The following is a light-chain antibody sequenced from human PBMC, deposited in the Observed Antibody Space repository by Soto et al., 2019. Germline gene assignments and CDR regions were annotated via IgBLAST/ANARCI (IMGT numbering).Light chain of an antibody. CDR1: QSVSSSY. J-gene: IGKJ1*01. CDR3: QQRSNWPPTWT. CDR2: GAS. V-gene: IGKV3D-20*02. Sequence: EIVLTQSPGTLSLSPGQSATLSSSASQSVSSSYLAWYQQKPGQAPRLLIYGASSRATGIPDRFSGSGSGTDFTLTISSLEPEDFAVYYCQQRSNWPPTWTFGQGTKVDIK.